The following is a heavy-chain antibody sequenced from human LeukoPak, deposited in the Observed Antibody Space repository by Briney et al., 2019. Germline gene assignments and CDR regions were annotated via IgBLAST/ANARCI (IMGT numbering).Heavy chain of an antibody. CDR3: GRSSYHYAAVALDI. Sequence: SETLSLTCTVSGGSVSDYYWSWVRQPPGKGLEWIGEIYHSGSTNYNPSLKSRVTISVDKSKNQFSLKLSSVTAADTAVYYCGRSSYHYAAVALDIWGQGTMVTVSS. CDR1: GGSVSDYY. V-gene: IGHV4-34*01. D-gene: IGHD3-10*01. CDR2: IYHSGST. J-gene: IGHJ3*02.